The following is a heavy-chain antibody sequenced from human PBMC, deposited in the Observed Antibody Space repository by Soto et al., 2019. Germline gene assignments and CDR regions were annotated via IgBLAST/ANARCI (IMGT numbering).Heavy chain of an antibody. V-gene: IGHV3-74*01. J-gene: IGHJ5*02. CDR1: GLTFNRYW. CDR3: AREFCSGGNCYTYYFDP. D-gene: IGHD2-15*01. CDR2: INTDGSNT. Sequence: GGSLRLSCAASGLTFNRYWMHWVRHAPGKGLVWVSHINTDGSNTNYADFVKGRFTISRDNAKSTLFLQMNSLRDEDTAVYYCAREFCSGGNCYTYYFDPWGQGIPVTV.